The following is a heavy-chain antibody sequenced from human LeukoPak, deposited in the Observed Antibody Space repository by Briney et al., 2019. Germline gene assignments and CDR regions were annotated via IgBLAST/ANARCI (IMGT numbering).Heavy chain of an antibody. V-gene: IGHV3-23*01. CDR1: GFTFSSYA. D-gene: IGHD5-18*01. Sequence: GGSLRLSCAASGFTFSSYAMSWVRQAPGKGLEWVSSISGSDGITYYADSVKGRFTISRDNSKNTLYLQMNSPKAEDTGVYYCAKGGGYNYGYVNYWGQGTLVTVSS. J-gene: IGHJ4*02. CDR3: AKGGGYNYGYVNY. CDR2: ISGSDGIT.